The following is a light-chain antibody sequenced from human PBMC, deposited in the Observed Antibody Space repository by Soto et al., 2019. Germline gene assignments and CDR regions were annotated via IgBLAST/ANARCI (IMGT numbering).Light chain of an antibody. CDR1: QSISSD. CDR2: GAS. J-gene: IGKJ5*01. V-gene: IGKV3-11*01. CDR3: QQRSNWPPIT. Sequence: IGVPQSAGPLSLSPGERATLSCRASQSISSDLAWYQQKPGQAPRLLIYGASTRASDIPARFSGSGSGTDFTLTISSLEPEDFAVYYGQQRSNWPPITFGQGTRLEIK.